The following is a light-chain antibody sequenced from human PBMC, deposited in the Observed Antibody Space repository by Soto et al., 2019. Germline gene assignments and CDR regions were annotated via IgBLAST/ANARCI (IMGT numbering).Light chain of an antibody. CDR3: QQYSDWPPWT. CDR1: QSVGSN. J-gene: IGKJ1*01. CDR2: GAS. V-gene: IGKV3-15*01. Sequence: EIVMTQSPATLSVSPGERATLSCRASQSVGSNLAWYQQKPGQAPRLLVSGASTRATGIAARFNGGGSGTEFTLTISSLQSEDFAVYFCQQYSDWPPWTFGQGTKVEVK.